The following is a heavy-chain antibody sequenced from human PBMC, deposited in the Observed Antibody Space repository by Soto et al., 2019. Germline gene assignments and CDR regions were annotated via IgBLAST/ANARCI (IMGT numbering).Heavy chain of an antibody. Sequence: QLQLQESGSGLVKPSQTLSLTCAVSGGSISSGGYSWSWIRQPPGKGLVWIGYIYHSGSTYYNPSLKSRVTISVDRSKNQFSLKLSSVTAADTAVYYCAGVDSSSLLFDYWGQRALVTVSS. CDR3: AGVDSSSLLFDY. CDR1: GGSISSGGYS. D-gene: IGHD6-6*01. V-gene: IGHV4-30-2*01. CDR2: IYHSGST. J-gene: IGHJ4*02.